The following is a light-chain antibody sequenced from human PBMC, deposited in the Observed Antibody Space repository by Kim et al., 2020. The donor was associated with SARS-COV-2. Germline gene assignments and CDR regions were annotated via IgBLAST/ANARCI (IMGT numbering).Light chain of an antibody. CDR3: QQSYSTPIT. V-gene: IGKV1-39*01. CDR2: AAS. Sequence: ASVGDRVTNTCRASQSISSYLNWYQQKPGKAPKLLIYAASSLQSGVPSRFSGSGSGTDFTLTISSLQPEDFATYYCQQSYSTPITFGQGTRLEIK. J-gene: IGKJ5*01. CDR1: QSISSY.